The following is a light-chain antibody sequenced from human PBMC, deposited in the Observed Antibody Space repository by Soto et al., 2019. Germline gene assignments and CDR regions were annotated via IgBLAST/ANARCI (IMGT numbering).Light chain of an antibody. J-gene: IGLJ1*01. CDR3: FSLAGSPYV. CDR2: DVS. V-gene: IGLV2-11*01. Sequence: QSALTQSRSVSGSPGQSVTISCTGTSSDVGGCNCVSWYQQYPDKAPRLIIYDVSQRPSGVPDRFSGSKSGNTASLTISGLQAEDEAAYYCFSLAGSPYVFGTGTKLTVL. CDR1: SSDVGGCNC.